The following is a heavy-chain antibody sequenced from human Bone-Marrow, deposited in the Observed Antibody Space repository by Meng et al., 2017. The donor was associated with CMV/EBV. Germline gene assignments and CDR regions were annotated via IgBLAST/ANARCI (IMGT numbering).Heavy chain of an antibody. J-gene: IGHJ6*02. V-gene: IGHV4-59*12. Sequence: GSLRLSCTVPGGSISSYYWSWIRQPPGKGLEWIGYIYYSGSTNYNPSLKSRVTISVDTSKNQFSLKLSSVTAADTAVYYCARYCSGGSCYRYYYGMDVWGQGTTVTVSS. CDR1: GGSISSYY. CDR3: ARYCSGGSCYRYYYGMDV. D-gene: IGHD2-15*01. CDR2: IYYSGST.